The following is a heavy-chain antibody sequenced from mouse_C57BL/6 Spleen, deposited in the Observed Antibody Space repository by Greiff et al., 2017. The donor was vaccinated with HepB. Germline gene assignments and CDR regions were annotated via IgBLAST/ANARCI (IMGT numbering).Heavy chain of an antibody. Sequence: EVQLVESGGGLVQPKGSLKLSCAASGFSFNTYAMNWVRQAPGKGLEWVARIRSKSNNYATYYADSVKDRFTISRDDSESMLYLQRNNLKTEDTAMYYCVRHTLRGSSTYFDVWGTGTTVTVSS. CDR1: GFSFNTYA. D-gene: IGHD1-1*01. CDR2: IRSKSNNYAT. V-gene: IGHV10-1*01. CDR3: VRHTLRGSSTYFDV. J-gene: IGHJ1*03.